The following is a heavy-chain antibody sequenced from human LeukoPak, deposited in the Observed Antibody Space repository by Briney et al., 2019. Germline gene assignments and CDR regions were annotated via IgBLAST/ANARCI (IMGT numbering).Heavy chain of an antibody. J-gene: IGHJ4*02. CDR3: ARGLSYGFSDFVY. CDR1: GFTFSNYW. Sequence: GGSLRLTCAASGFTFSNYWMNWVRQAPGKGLEWVANINQDGSEKYYMDSMKGRFTISRDNSKNSLYLQMNSLRAEDTAVYYCARGLSYGFSDFVYWGQGTLVTVSS. CDR2: INQDGSEK. V-gene: IGHV3-7*01. D-gene: IGHD2/OR15-2a*01.